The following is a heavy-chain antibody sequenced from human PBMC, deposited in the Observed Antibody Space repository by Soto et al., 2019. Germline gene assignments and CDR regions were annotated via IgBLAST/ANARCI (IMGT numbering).Heavy chain of an antibody. V-gene: IGHV3-23*01. CDR3: ARISSTSSRPP. D-gene: IGHD6-6*01. CDR1: GFTFSNYA. J-gene: IGHJ5*02. Sequence: GGSLRLSCTASGFTFSNYAFNWVRQAPGKGLEWVSAISGDGATTFYADSVRGRFTFSRDNSKNTLYLQMNSLRAEDTAGYYWARISSTSSRPPWGRGPLVTVSS. CDR2: ISGDGATT.